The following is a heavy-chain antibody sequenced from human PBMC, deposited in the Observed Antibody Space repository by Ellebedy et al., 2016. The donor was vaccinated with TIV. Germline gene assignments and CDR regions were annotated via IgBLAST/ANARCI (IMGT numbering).Heavy chain of an antibody. D-gene: IGHD3-22*01. V-gene: IGHV3-7*03. CDR3: AKDRAPGSSGYFDY. CDR1: GFTFSSYW. J-gene: IGHJ4*02. Sequence: GESLKISXAASGFTFSSYWMSWVRQAPGKGLEWVANIKQDGSEKYYVDSVKGRFTISRDNAKNSLYLQMNSLRAEDTALYYCAKDRAPGSSGYFDYWGQGTLVTVSS. CDR2: IKQDGSEK.